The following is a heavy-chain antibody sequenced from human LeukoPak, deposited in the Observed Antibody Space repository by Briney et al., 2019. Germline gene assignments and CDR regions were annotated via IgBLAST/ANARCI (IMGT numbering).Heavy chain of an antibody. Sequence: SETLSLTCTVSGGSIGSGGYYWSWIRQHPGKGLEWIGYIYYSGSTYYNPSLKSRVTISVDTSKNQFSLKLSSVTAADTAVYYCARDLENWFDPWGQGTLVTVSS. V-gene: IGHV4-31*03. D-gene: IGHD3-3*01. J-gene: IGHJ5*02. CDR3: ARDLENWFDP. CDR2: IYYSGST. CDR1: GGSIGSGGYY.